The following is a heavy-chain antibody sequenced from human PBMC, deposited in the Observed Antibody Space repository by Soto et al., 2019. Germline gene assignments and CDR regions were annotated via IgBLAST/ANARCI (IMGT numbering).Heavy chain of an antibody. J-gene: IGHJ4*02. Sequence: QVQLQESGPGLVKPSQTLSLTCTVSGGSISSGNYYWSWIRQPPGKGLEWIGFISYSGTTHYSASLRSRGSISVDTSKKQFSLDLSSVTAADTAVYYCATMGTPVTGLYYFDYWGQGTLVTVSS. CDR3: ATMGTPVTGLYYFDY. CDR2: ISYSGTT. D-gene: IGHD4-17*01. CDR1: GGSISSGNYY. V-gene: IGHV4-30-4*01.